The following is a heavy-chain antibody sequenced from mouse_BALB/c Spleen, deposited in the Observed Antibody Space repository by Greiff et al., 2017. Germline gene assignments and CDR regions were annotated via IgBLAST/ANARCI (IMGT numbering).Heavy chain of an antibody. V-gene: IGHV1-42*01. Sequence: EVQLQQSGPELVKPGASVKISCKASGYSFTGYYMHWVKQSHVKSLEWIGRINPYNGATSYNQNFKDKATLTVDKSSSTAYMQLSSPTSEDSAVYYCARRLLRLHYYAMDYWGQGTSVTVSS. D-gene: IGHD1-2*01. CDR2: INPYNGAT. CDR1: GYSFTGYY. J-gene: IGHJ4*01. CDR3: ARRLLRLHYYAMDY.